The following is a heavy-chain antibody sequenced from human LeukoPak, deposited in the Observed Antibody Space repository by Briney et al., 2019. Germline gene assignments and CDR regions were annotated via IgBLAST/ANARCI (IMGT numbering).Heavy chain of an antibody. CDR2: IYYSGST. CDR3: ARDAVLSRSFGDPTGYDAFDI. V-gene: IGHV4-39*07. J-gene: IGHJ3*02. CDR1: GGSISSSSYY. Sequence: SETLSLTCTVSGGSISSSSYYWGWIRQPPGKGLEWIGSIYYSGSTYYNPSLKSRVAISVDTSKNQFSLKLSSVTAADTAVYYCARDAVLSRSFGDPTGYDAFDIWGQGTMVTVSS. D-gene: IGHD3-16*01.